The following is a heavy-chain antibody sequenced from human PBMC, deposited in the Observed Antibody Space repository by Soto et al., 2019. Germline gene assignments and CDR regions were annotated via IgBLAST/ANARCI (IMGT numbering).Heavy chain of an antibody. Sequence: SETLSLTCTVSGGSVSSGSYDWSWIRQHPGKGLEWIGYIYYSGSTYYNPSLKSRVTISVDTSKNQFSLKLSSVTAADTAVYYCASLCSSTSCGSDLYYYYGMDVWGQGTTVTVSS. J-gene: IGHJ6*02. CDR3: ASLCSSTSCGSDLYYYYGMDV. CDR2: IYYSGST. D-gene: IGHD2-2*01. V-gene: IGHV4-31*03. CDR1: GGSVSSGSYD.